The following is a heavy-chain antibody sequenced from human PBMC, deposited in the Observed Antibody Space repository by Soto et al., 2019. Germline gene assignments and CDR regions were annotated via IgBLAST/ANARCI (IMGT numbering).Heavy chain of an antibody. Sequence: GGSLRLSCAASGFTFSHYSMNWVRQAPGKGLEWVAFVSSTSSYIYYAGSVKGRFTISRDYATNSLFLQMNTLRAEDTAVYYCAKDRGRGSPVSGGLDVWGQGTTVTVSS. J-gene: IGHJ6*02. CDR3: AKDRGRGSPVSGGLDV. CDR1: GFTFSHYS. D-gene: IGHD3-10*01. V-gene: IGHV3-21*01. CDR2: VSSTSSYI.